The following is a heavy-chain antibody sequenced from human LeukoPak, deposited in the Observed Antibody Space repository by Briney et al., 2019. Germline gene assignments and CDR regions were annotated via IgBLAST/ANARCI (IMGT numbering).Heavy chain of an antibody. CDR3: ARLRALSFDP. Sequence: SETLSLTCTVSGGSISSYYWSWIRQPPGKGLEWIGYIYYSGSTNYNPSLKSRVTISVDTSKNQFSLKLSSVTAADTAVYYCARLRALSFDPWGQGTLVTVSS. V-gene: IGHV4-59*08. CDR1: GGSISSYY. CDR2: IYYSGST. J-gene: IGHJ5*02. D-gene: IGHD4-17*01.